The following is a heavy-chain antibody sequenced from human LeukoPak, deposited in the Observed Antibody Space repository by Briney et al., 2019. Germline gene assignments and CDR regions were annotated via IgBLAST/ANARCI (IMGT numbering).Heavy chain of an antibody. CDR2: IYYSGST. D-gene: IGHD3-22*01. CDR3: ARAPINAYYYDSSGYYPRQFDY. CDR1: GGSISSGGYY. J-gene: IGHJ4*02. Sequence: SQTLSLTCTVSGGSISSGGYYWSWIRQHPGKGLEWIGYIYYSGSTYYNPSLKSRVTISVDTSKNQFSLKLSSVTAADTAVYYRARAPINAYYYDSSGYYPRQFDYWGQGTLVTVSS. V-gene: IGHV4-31*03.